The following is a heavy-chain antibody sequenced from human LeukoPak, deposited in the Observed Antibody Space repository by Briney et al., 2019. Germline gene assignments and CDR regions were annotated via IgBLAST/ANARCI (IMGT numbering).Heavy chain of an antibody. D-gene: IGHD6-13*01. CDR3: ARDKGAAGSDF. CDR1: GYTFTDYY. V-gene: IGHV1-2*02. CDR2: IRPNTGET. Sequence: ASVKVSCKASGYTFTDYYIHWVRQAPGQGLEWVGWIRPNTGETNTAQNFQDRVTLTRDTSMTTAYMQVSSLKSDDTAIYYCARDKGAAGSDFWGQGTLVTVSS. J-gene: IGHJ4*02.